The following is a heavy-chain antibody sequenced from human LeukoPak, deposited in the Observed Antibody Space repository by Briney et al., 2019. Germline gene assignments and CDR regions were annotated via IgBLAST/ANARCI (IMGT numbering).Heavy chain of an antibody. CDR3: ARDFQVAGTYYFEY. CDR2: INPNSGGT. V-gene: IGHV1-2*06. J-gene: IGHJ4*02. CDR1: GYTFTGYY. D-gene: IGHD6-19*01. Sequence: ASVKVSCKASGYTFTGYYMHWVRQAPGQGLEWMGRINPNSGGTNYAQKFQGRVTMTRDTSISTAYMELSRLRSDDTAVYYSARDFQVAGTYYFEYWGQGTLVTVSS.